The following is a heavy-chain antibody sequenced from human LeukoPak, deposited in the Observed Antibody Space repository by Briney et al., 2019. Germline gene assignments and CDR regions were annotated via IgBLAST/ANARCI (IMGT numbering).Heavy chain of an antibody. V-gene: IGHV3-30*18. CDR2: ISYDGSNE. Sequence: PGGPLRLSCAASGFTFTSYDMHWVRQAPGKGLEWVTIISYDGSNEYYPDSVKGRFTISRDNSKNTLYLQMNSLRADDTAVYYCAKDRSGTYGVRGYFDYWGQGTLVSVSS. D-gene: IGHD1-26*01. CDR3: AKDRSGTYGVRGYFDY. CDR1: GFTFTSYD. J-gene: IGHJ4*02.